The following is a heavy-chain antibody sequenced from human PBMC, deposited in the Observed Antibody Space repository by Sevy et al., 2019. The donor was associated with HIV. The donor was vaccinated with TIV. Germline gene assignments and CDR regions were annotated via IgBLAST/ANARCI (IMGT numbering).Heavy chain of an antibody. CDR3: AQEQFGRFES. J-gene: IGHJ4*02. V-gene: IGHV3-7*01. CDR1: GFTFSGYW. CDR2: IKQDGSDK. D-gene: IGHD3-10*01. Sequence: GESLKISCAASGFTFSGYWMNWVRQAPGKGLEWVANIKQDGSDKHYVDSVKGRFTISRDNAKNSLYLQMNSLRVEDTAVYYCAQEQFGRFESWAQGTLVTVSS.